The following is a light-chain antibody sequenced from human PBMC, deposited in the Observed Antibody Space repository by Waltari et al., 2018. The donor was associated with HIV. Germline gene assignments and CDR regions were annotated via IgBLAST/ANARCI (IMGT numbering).Light chain of an antibody. J-gene: IGKJ4*01. CDR2: GVS. Sequence: EIVMTQSPATLSVSPGERATLSCRASQTLSSNLAWYQQKPGQAPRLLIFGVSTRATGTPARFSGSGSGTDFTLTISSLQSEDFAIYYCQQYESWPPFTFGGGTKVEIK. CDR3: QQYESWPPFT. CDR1: QTLSSN. V-gene: IGKV3-15*01.